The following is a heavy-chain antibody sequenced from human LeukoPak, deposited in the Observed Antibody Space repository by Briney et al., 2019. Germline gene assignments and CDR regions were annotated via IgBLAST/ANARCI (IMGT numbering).Heavy chain of an antibody. V-gene: IGHV1-2*02. CDR3: ARGDSSSWYGLDY. D-gene: IGHD6-13*01. CDR2: INPNSGGT. CDR1: GYTFTGYY. J-gene: IGHJ4*02. Sequence: ASVKVSCKASGYTFTGYYMHRVRQAPGQGLEWMGWINPNSGGTNYAQKFQGRVTMTRDTSISTAYMELSRLRSDDTAVYYCARGDSSSWYGLDYWGQGTLVTVSS.